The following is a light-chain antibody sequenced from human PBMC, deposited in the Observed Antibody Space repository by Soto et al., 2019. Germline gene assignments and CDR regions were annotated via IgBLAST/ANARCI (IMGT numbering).Light chain of an antibody. V-gene: IGKV1-5*03. CDR2: KAS. CDR1: QRISSW. J-gene: IGKJ1*01. Sequence: DIQMTQSPSTLSASVGDRVTITCRASQRISSWLAWYQQKPGKAPKLLIYKASSLESGVPSRFSGSGSGTEFTLTISSLQPDDLATYYCQQYNSLWTFGQGTKVEIK. CDR3: QQYNSLWT.